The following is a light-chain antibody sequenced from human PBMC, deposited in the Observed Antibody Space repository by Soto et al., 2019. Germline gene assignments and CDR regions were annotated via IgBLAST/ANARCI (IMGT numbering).Light chain of an antibody. CDR3: QQFYNWPPIT. Sequence: EVVLTQSPDTLSVSPGERAALSCRASQSVGSNLAWYQQKPGQAPRILIYGASTRATGIPARFSGSGSGTEFTLTISSLQSEDSAVYYCQQFYNWPPITFGQGTRLEIK. V-gene: IGKV3-15*01. J-gene: IGKJ5*01. CDR1: QSVGSN. CDR2: GAS.